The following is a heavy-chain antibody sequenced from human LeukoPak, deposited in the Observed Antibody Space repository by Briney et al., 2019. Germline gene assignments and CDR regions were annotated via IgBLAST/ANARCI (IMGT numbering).Heavy chain of an antibody. CDR1: GFTFSSYG. V-gene: IGHV3-33*06. Sequence: PGRSLRLSCAASGFTFSSYGMHWVRQAPGKGLEWVAVIWYDGSNKYYADSVKGRFTISRDNSKNTLYLQMNSLRAEDTAVYYCAKKRERYDSSGYHAFDIWGQGTMVTVSS. D-gene: IGHD3-22*01. J-gene: IGHJ3*02. CDR2: IWYDGSNK. CDR3: AKKRERYDSSGYHAFDI.